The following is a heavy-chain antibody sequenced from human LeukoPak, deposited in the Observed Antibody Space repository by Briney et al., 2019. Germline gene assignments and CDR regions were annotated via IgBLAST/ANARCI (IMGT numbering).Heavy chain of an antibody. D-gene: IGHD3-22*01. CDR3: ARDPGVWYDSSGYYT. CDR1: GYSISSGYY. CDR2: IYHSGST. V-gene: IGHV4-38-2*02. Sequence: PSETLSLTCTVSGYSISSGYYWGWIRQPPGKGLEWIGSIYHSGSTYYNPSLKSRVTISVDTSKNQFSLKLSSVTAADTAVYYCARDPGVWYDSSGYYTWGQGTLVTVSS. J-gene: IGHJ5*02.